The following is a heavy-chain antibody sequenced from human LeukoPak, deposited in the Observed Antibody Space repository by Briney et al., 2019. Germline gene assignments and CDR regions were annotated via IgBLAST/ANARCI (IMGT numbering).Heavy chain of an antibody. V-gene: IGHV3-66*01. D-gene: IGHD3-22*01. CDR3: ARAFDDSSGYSSQYYFDY. Sequence: GGSLRLSCAASGFTVSSNYMSWVRQAPGKGLEWVSVIYSGGSTYYADSVKGRFTISRDNSKNTLYLQMNSLRAEDTAVYYCARAFDDSSGYSSQYYFDYWGQGTLVTVSS. J-gene: IGHJ4*02. CDR1: GFTVSSNY. CDR2: IYSGGST.